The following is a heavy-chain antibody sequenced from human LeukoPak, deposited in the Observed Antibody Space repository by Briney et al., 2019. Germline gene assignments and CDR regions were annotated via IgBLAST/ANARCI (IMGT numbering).Heavy chain of an antibody. J-gene: IGHJ6*02. Sequence: PSETLSLTCAVYGGSFSGYYWSWIRQPPGKGLEWIGEINHSGSTNYNPSLKSRVTISVDTSKNQFSLKLSSVTAADTAVYYCARGRALVPAATLNYYYYYGMDVWGQGTTVTVSS. CDR1: GGSFSGYY. CDR2: INHSGST. D-gene: IGHD2-2*01. CDR3: ARGRALVPAATLNYYYYYGMDV. V-gene: IGHV4-34*01.